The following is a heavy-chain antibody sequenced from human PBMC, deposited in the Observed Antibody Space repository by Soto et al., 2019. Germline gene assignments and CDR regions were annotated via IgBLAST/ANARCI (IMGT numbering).Heavy chain of an antibody. CDR2: IIPILGIA. V-gene: IGHV1-69*02. D-gene: IGHD3-22*01. CDR3: ARVKGYYDSSGYSGYYYYGMDV. Sequence: QVQLVQSGAEVKKPRSSVKVSCKASGGTFSSYTISWVRQAPGQGLEWMGRIIPILGIANYAQKFQGRVTITADKSTSTAYMELSSLRSEDTAVYYCARVKGYYDSSGYSGYYYYGMDVWGQGTTVTVSS. CDR1: GGTFSSYT. J-gene: IGHJ6*02.